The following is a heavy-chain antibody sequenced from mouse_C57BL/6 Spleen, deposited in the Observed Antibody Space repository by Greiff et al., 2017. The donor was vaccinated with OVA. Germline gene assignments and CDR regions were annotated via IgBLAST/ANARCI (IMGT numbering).Heavy chain of an antibody. CDR2: IYPGDGDT. J-gene: IGHJ3*01. CDR1: GYAFSIYW. CDR3: ARDGTVAY. V-gene: IGHV1-80*01. Sequence: VQLQQSGAELVKPGASVKISCKASGYAFSIYWMNWVKQRPGKGLEWIGQIYPGDGDTNYNGKFKGKATLTADKSSSTAYMQLSSLTSEDSAVYFCARDGTVAYWGQGTLVTVSA. D-gene: IGHD4-1*01.